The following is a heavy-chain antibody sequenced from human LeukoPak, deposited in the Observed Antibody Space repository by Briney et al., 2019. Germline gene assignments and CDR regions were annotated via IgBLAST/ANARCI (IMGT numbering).Heavy chain of an antibody. J-gene: IGHJ4*02. Sequence: PSETLSLTCTVSGGSISSYYWSWIRQPPGKGLEWIGYFYDSGTTNYNPSLKSRVTISVDTSKNQFSLKLSSVTVADTAVYYCARLKTWGGTQPYDYWGQGTLVTVSS. CDR1: GGSISSYY. V-gene: IGHV4-59*08. CDR2: FYDSGTT. CDR3: ARLKTWGGTQPYDY. D-gene: IGHD2-21*01.